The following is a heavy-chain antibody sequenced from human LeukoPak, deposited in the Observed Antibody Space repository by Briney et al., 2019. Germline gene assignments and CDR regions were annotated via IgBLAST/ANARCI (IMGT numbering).Heavy chain of an antibody. J-gene: IGHJ3*01. D-gene: IGHD3-22*01. CDR1: GFRLAKSW. Sequence: GESLKISCKGSGFRLAKSWIGWVRPVSGKGLEWMGTIYPDDPDIRYSPSFQGQVTISGDKSSSTVYLQWNSLKASYTAMYFCAKKRSSGYYDSGGYAIDAFDVWGQGTMVTVSS. V-gene: IGHV5-51*01. CDR3: AKKRSSGYYDSGGYAIDAFDV. CDR2: IYPDDPDI.